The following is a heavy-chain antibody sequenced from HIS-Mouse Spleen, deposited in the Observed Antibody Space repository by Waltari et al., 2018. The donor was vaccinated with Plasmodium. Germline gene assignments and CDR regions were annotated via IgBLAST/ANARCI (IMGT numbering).Heavy chain of an antibody. CDR1: GFTFSNYA. V-gene: IGHV3-30-3*01. D-gene: IGHD2-15*01. CDR2: ISYDGNNK. CDR3: ARDRRLAFDY. Sequence: QVQLVESGGGVVQPGRSLALSCAASGFTFSNYAMHWVRQAPGKGLEWVAVISYDGNNKYYADSVKGRFTISRDNSKNTLYLQMNSLRAEDTAVYYCARDRRLAFDYWGQGTLVTVSS. J-gene: IGHJ4*02.